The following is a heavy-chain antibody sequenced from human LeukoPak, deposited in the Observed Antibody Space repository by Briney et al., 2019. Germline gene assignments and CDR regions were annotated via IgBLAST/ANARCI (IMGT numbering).Heavy chain of an antibody. Sequence: SETLSHTCTVSGGSISSYYWSWIRQPPGKGLEWIGCIYYSGSTNYNPSFKSRVTISVDTSKNQFSLKLSSVTAADTAVYYCARGGWNKFDYWGQGTLVTVSS. J-gene: IGHJ4*02. D-gene: IGHD3-22*01. CDR3: ARGGWNKFDY. V-gene: IGHV4-59*01. CDR2: IYYSGST. CDR1: GGSISSYY.